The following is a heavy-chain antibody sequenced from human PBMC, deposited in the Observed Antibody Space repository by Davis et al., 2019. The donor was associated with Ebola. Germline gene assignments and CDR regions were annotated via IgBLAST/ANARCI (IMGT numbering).Heavy chain of an antibody. CDR1: GFTFSSYS. D-gene: IGHD1-1*01. Sequence: PGGSLRLSCAASGFTFSSYSMNWVRQAPGKGLEWVSSISSSSSYIYYADPVKGRFTISRDNAKNSLYLQMNSLRAEDTAVYYCARDNEAGTPLDGMDVWGQGTTVTVSS. CDR3: ARDNEAGTPLDGMDV. V-gene: IGHV3-21*01. CDR2: ISSSSSYI. J-gene: IGHJ6*02.